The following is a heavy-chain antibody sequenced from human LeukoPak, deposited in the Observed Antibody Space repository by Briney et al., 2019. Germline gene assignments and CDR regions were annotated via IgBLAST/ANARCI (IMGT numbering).Heavy chain of an antibody. D-gene: IGHD3/OR15-3a*01. Sequence: SVKVSCKASGDNFSSYAISWVRQAPGQGLEWMGGIVPLFGTASCADNFQGRITLTAEDESTTTVYMELSSLRSEDTAVYFCARTFGPYYFDYWGQGTPVTVSS. CDR2: IVPLFGTA. CDR3: ARTFGPYYFDY. J-gene: IGHJ4*02. V-gene: IGHV1-69*13. CDR1: GDNFSSYA.